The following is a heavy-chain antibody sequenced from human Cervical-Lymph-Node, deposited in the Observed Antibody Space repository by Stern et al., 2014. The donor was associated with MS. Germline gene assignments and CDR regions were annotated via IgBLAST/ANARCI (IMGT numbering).Heavy chain of an antibody. CDR2: ISAYNGNT. J-gene: IGHJ4*02. CDR1: GYTLTSYG. V-gene: IGHV1-18*01. Sequence: QVQLVQSGAEVKKPGASVKVSCKTSGYTLTSYGISWVRQAPGQGLEWMGWISAYNGNTNYAQKLQGRVTMITDTSTSTAYMELRSLRSDDTAVYYCARERPIYGGNYYTRTFDYWGQGTLVTVSS. D-gene: IGHD1-26*01. CDR3: ARERPIYGGNYYTRTFDY.